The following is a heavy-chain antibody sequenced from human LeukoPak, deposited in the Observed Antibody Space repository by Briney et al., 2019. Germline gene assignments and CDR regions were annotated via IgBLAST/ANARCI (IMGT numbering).Heavy chain of an antibody. D-gene: IGHD3-22*01. Sequence: PSETLSLTCTVSGGSISSGGYYWSWIRQPPGKGLEWIGYIYHSGSTYYNPSLKSRVTISVDRSKNQFSLKLSSVTAADTAVYYCAREHSSGPKMPGDYFDYWGQGTLVTVSS. V-gene: IGHV4-30-2*01. CDR2: IYHSGST. CDR1: GGSISSGGYY. CDR3: AREHSSGPKMPGDYFDY. J-gene: IGHJ4*02.